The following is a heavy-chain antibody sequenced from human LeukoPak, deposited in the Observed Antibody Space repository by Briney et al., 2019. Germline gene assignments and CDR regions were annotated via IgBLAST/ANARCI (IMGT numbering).Heavy chain of an antibody. Sequence: GGSLRLSCVASGFAFSAFGMNWIRQAPGKGLEWISSISADETATYYTDSVKGRFTISRDNSKNTVSLQMNNLRGEDTAIYYCAKRLVCTTIYCYGFDFWGQGTPVTVSS. CDR2: ISADETAT. CDR3: AKRLVCTTIYCYGFDF. CDR1: GFAFSAFG. J-gene: IGHJ4*02. V-gene: IGHV3-23*01. D-gene: IGHD2/OR15-2a*01.